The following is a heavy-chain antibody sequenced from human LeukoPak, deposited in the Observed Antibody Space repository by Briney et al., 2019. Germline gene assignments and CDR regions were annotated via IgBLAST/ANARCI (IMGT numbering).Heavy chain of an antibody. V-gene: IGHV4-39*07. Sequence: SETLSLTCTVSGGSISSSSYYWGWIRQPPGKGLEWIGSIYYSGSTYYNPSLKSRVTISVDTSKNQFSLKLSSVTAADTAVYYCGRVWRDTAKVTDYYYMDVLGKGTTVTVSS. CDR3: GRVWRDTAKVTDYYYMDV. CDR1: GGSISSSSYY. J-gene: IGHJ6*03. CDR2: IYYSGST. D-gene: IGHD5-18*01.